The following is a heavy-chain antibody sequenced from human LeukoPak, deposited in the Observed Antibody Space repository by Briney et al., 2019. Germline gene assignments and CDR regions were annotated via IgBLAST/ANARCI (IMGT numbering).Heavy chain of an antibody. V-gene: IGHV3-23*01. CDR1: GISLSNYG. Sequence: GGSLRLSCAVSGISLSNYGMSWVRQAPGKGLEWVAGISGSGGGTNYADSVKGRFTISRDNPKNTLYLQMNRLRAEDTAVYFCAKRGVVIRVILVGFHKEAYYFDHWGQGTLVTVSS. CDR2: ISGSGGGT. CDR3: AKRGVVIRVILVGFHKEAYYFDH. D-gene: IGHD3-22*01. J-gene: IGHJ4*02.